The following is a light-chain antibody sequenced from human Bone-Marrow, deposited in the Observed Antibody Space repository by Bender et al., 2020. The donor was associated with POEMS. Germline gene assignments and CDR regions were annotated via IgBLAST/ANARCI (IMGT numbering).Light chain of an antibody. CDR3: SSYTSRQTWV. Sequence: QSALTQPASVSGSPGQSITISCTGSYSDIGSYNLVSWYQQHPGKAPTLMIYEVYNRPSGVSNRFSGSKSGKTASLTISGLQAEDEADYYCSSYTSRQTWVFGGGTKLTVL. V-gene: IGLV2-14*02. CDR1: YSDIGSYNL. J-gene: IGLJ3*02. CDR2: EVY.